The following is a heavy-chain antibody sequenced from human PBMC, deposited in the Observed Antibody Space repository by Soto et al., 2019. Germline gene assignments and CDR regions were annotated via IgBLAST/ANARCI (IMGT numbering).Heavy chain of an antibody. CDR3: AKECVYDSSGWSFDY. J-gene: IGHJ4*02. Sequence: QVQLVESGGGVVQPGRSLRLSCAASGFTFSSYGMHWVRQAPGKGLEWVAVISADGSNKYYADSVKGRITISRDNSKNTLYLQMNSLRAEDTAVYYCAKECVYDSSGWSFDYWGQGTLVTVSS. D-gene: IGHD3-22*01. V-gene: IGHV3-30*18. CDR2: ISADGSNK. CDR1: GFTFSSYG.